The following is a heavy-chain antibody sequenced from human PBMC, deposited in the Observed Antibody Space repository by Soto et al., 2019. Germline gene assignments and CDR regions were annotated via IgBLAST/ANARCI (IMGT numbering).Heavy chain of an antibody. Sequence: QVQLVQSGGDVKTPGASVKVSCTTFRYTFTSHGIAWVRQAPGQGLEWMGWISTFNGKTDYAQKFQGRVTMTADTITSTVHLEMRSLRSYHKGVNFCARLLTEGATFREDGFYLWGQGKKVTVSS. CDR1: RYTFTSHG. D-gene: IGHD1-26*01. J-gene: IGHJ3*01. CDR2: ISTFNGKT. V-gene: IGHV1-18*01. CDR3: ARLLTEGATFREDGFYL.